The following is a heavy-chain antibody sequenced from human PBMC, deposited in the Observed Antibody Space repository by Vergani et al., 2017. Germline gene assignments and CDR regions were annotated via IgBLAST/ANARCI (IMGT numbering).Heavy chain of an antibody. V-gene: IGHV4-61*02. Sequence: QVQLQESGPGLVKPSQTLSLTCTVSGGSISSGSYYWSWIRQPAGKGLEWIGRIYTSGSTNYNPSLKSRVTISVDTSKNQFSLKLSSVTAADTAVYYCGREGGVRGVISSWGQGTLVTVSS. CDR1: GGSISSGSYY. D-gene: IGHD3-10*01. CDR2: IYTSGST. CDR3: GREGGVRGVISS. J-gene: IGHJ4*02.